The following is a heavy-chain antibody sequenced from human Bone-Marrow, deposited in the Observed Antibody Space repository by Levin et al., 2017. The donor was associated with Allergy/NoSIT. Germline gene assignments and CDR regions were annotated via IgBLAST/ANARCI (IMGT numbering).Heavy chain of an antibody. CDR1: GGSISPSNFF. J-gene: IGHJ4*02. Sequence: SETLSLTCTVPGGSISPSNFFWGWIRQTPGKGLEWIGSVFYSGTSYFNPSLKARVTVSVDPSKNQFSLKLRSVTAADTAVYYCAGGPLFVPATRFENWGQGVVVTVSS. CDR3: AGGPLFVPATRFEN. V-gene: IGHV4-39*07. D-gene: IGHD2-15*01. CDR2: VFYSGTS.